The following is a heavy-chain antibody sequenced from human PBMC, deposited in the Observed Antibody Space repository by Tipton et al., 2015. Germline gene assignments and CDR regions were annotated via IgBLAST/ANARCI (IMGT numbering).Heavy chain of an antibody. D-gene: IGHD5-24*01. CDR2: ISYTETS. V-gene: IGHV4-61*01. CDR1: AYSISSDYY. CDR3: ARDLEHGMDV. Sequence: LRLSCAVSAYSISSDYYWSWIRQPPGKGLEWIGYISYTETSHYNPSLKSRVTISVDTSKNQFSLKLSSVTAADTAVYYCARDLEHGMDVWGQGTTVTVSS. J-gene: IGHJ6*02.